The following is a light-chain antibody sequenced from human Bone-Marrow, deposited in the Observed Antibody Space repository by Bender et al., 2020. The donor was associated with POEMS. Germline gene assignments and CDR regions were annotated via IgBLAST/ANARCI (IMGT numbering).Light chain of an antibody. J-gene: IGLJ1*01. Sequence: QSALTQPPSASGSPGQSVTISCTGTSSDVGGYNYVSWYQQHPGKAPKLMIYEVTKRPSGVPDRFSGSKSGNTASLTVSGLQPEDEADYFCSSYAGGNTYVFGVGTMVTVL. CDR3: SSYAGGNTYV. CDR2: EVT. V-gene: IGLV2-8*01. CDR1: SSDVGGYNY.